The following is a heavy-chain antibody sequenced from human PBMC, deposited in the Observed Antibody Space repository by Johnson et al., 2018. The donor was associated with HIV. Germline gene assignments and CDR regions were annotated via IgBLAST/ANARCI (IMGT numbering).Heavy chain of an antibody. V-gene: IGHV3-30-3*01. CDR1: GFTFSSYA. CDR2: ISYDGSNK. J-gene: IGHJ3*02. D-gene: IGHD4-17*01. Sequence: QVQLAESGGDVVQPGRSLRLSCAASGFTFSSYAMHWVRQAPGKGLEWVEVISYDGSNKYYADSVKDRFTISRDNSKNTLYLQMNSLRAEDTAVYYCARALTTDAFDIWGQGTMVTVSS. CDR3: ARALTTDAFDI.